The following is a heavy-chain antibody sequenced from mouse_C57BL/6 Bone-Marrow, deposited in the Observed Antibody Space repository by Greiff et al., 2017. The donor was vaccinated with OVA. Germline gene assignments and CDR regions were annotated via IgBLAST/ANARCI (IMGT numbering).Heavy chain of an antibody. CDR1: GFSFNTYA. CDR2: IRSKSNNYAT. CDR3: VPERLAWFAY. D-gene: IGHD6-1*01. V-gene: IGHV10-1*01. J-gene: IGHJ3*01. Sequence: DVKLQESGGGLVQPKGSLKLSCAASGFSFNTYAMNWVRQAPGKGLEWVARIRSKSNNYATYYADSVKDRFTISRDDSESMLYLQMNNLKTEDTAMYYCVPERLAWFAYWGQGTLVTVSA.